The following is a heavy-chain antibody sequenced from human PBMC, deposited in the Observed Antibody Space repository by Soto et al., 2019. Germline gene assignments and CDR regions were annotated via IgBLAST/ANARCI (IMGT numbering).Heavy chain of an antibody. CDR2: INPSGGST. CDR1: GYTFTSYY. J-gene: IGHJ5*02. Sequence: ASVKVSCKASGYTFTSYYMHWVRQAPGQGLEWMGIINPSGGSTSYAQKFQGRVTMTRDTSTSTVYMELSSLRSEDTAVYYCASRYCTNGVCYWGLDPWGQGTLVTVSS. CDR3: ASRYCTNGVCYWGLDP. V-gene: IGHV1-46*01. D-gene: IGHD2-8*01.